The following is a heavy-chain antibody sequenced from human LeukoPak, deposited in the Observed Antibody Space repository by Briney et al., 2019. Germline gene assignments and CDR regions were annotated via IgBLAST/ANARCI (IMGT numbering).Heavy chain of an antibody. CDR2: IYYSGST. CDR3: ARAVAAAASWWFDP. V-gene: IGHV4-39*01. D-gene: IGHD6-13*01. J-gene: IGHJ5*02. CDR1: GGSISSSRDY. Sequence: PSETLSLTCTVSGGSISSSRDYWAWLRQPPGKGLEWIANIYYSGSTYYSPSLKSRVTISVDTSKNQFSLKLSSVTAADTAVYYCARAVAAAASWWFDPWGQGTLVTVSS.